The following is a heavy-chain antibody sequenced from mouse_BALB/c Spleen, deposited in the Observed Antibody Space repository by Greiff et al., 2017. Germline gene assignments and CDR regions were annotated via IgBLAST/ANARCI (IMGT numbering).Heavy chain of an antibody. CDR2: IYPYNGGT. CDR1: GYTFTDYN. V-gene: IGHV1S29*02. Sequence: VQLQQSGPELVKPGASVKISCKASGYTFTDYNMHWVKQSHGKSLEWIGYIYPYNGGTGYNQKFKSKATLTVDNSSSTAYMELRSLTSEDSAVYYCARMGGNGYYAMDYWGQGTSVTVSS. CDR3: ARMGGNGYYAMDY. D-gene: IGHD1-1*02. J-gene: IGHJ4*01.